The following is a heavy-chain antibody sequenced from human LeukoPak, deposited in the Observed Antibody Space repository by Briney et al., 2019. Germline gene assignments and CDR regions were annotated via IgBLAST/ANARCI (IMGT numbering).Heavy chain of an antibody. V-gene: IGHV3-48*02. CDR1: GFTFSSYS. CDR3: ARGGRGIGDRDAFDI. CDR2: ISSSSSTI. Sequence: GGSLRLSCAASGFTFSSYSMNWVRQAPGKGLEWVSYISSSSSTIYYADSVKGRFTISRANAKNSLYLQMNSVRDEDTVVYYCARGGRGIGDRDAFDIWGQGTMVTVSS. D-gene: IGHD2-21*02. J-gene: IGHJ3*02.